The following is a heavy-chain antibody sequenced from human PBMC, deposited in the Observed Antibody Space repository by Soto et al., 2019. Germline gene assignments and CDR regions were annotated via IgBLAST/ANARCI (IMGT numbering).Heavy chain of an antibody. CDR3: ARDAGGAPYSTALYEFED. Sequence: PGGSLRFSCAASVFIFGTYVMNLVRQGPGKGPECVSVISDTGGCAYDAESVKGRFTISRDNSENTLYLQMNSLRAEETGLYYCARDAGGAPYSTALYEFEDWGQGTNVTFSS. V-gene: IGHV3-23*01. CDR1: VFIFGTYV. D-gene: IGHD2-2*01. J-gene: IGHJ4*02. CDR2: ISDTGGCA.